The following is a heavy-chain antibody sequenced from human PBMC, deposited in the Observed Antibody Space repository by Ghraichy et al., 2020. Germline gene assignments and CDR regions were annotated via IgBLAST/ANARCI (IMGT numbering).Heavy chain of an antibody. J-gene: IGHJ4*02. D-gene: IGHD3-9*01. CDR2: ISSSSSYI. CDR3: AKAPLILPDY. V-gene: IGHV3-21*01. Sequence: GESLNISCAASGFTFSSYSMNWVRQAPGKGLEWVSSISSSSSYIYYADSVKGRFTISRDNAKNSLYLQMNSLRAEDTAVYYCAKAPLILPDYWGQGTLVTVSS. CDR1: GFTFSSYS.